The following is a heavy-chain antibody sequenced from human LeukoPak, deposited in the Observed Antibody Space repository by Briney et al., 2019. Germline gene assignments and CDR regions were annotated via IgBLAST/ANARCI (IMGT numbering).Heavy chain of an antibody. CDR2: ISYHGSNK. V-gene: IGHV3-30*14. Sequence: GRSLRLSCAASGFTFSSYVMHWVRQAPGKGLEWVALISYHGSNKYYADSVKGRFTISRDNSKNTLYLQMNSLRPDDTAVYYCTRLSGWFDYWGQGTLVTVSS. D-gene: IGHD6-19*01. CDR1: GFTFSSYV. J-gene: IGHJ4*02. CDR3: TRLSGWFDY.